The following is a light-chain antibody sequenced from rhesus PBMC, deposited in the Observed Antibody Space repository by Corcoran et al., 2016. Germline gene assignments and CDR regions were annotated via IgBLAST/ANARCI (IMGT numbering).Light chain of an antibody. CDR2: AAS. J-gene: IGKJ4*01. Sequence: DIQMTQSPSSLSASVGDKVTITCRASQGISSGLAWDQQKPGKAPNLLFYAASNLESGVPSRFSGSGTGTDFTLTISSLQPEDFAIYYCQPHNSYPLTFGGGTKVEIK. V-gene: IGKV1-33*01. CDR1: QGISSG. CDR3: QPHNSYPLT.